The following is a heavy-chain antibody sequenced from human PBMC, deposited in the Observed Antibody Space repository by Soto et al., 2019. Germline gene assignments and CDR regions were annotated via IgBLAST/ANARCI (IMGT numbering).Heavy chain of an antibody. J-gene: IGHJ4*02. D-gene: IGHD2-15*01. Sequence: EVQLLESGGGLVQPGGSLRVSCAASGFTFSNYAINWVRQAPGKGLEWVSGISGSSASTYYADSVKGRFTISRDNSKNTVVLQMNSLRAEHTAGYYCTKGPRYCSGGNCFEGLDRGQGTLVTVSS. CDR1: GFTFSNYA. CDR2: ISGSSAST. CDR3: TKGPRYCSGGNCFEGLD. V-gene: IGHV3-23*01.